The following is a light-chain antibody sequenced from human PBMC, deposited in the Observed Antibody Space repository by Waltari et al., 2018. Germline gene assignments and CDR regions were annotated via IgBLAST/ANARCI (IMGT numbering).Light chain of an antibody. CDR2: DVT. V-gene: IGLV2-11*01. CDR1: SSDVGDYNY. CDR3: CSYAGSYKFV. J-gene: IGLJ2*01. Sequence: QSALTQPRSVSGSPGQSVTIPCTGTSSDVGDYNYVSWYQQHPDKAPKHMNYDVTNRPSGVTDRFSGPKSGNTAPLTIPGLQAEDEAVYYCCSYAGSYKFVFGGGTKLT.